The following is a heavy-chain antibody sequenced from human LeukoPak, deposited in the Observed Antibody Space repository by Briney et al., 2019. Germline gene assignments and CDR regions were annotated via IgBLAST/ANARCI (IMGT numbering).Heavy chain of an antibody. CDR3: TTDSHSSGWYDLYAFDI. CDR1: GFTFSSYS. V-gene: IGHV3-15*04. Sequence: KPGGSLRLSCAASGFTFSSYSMNWVRQAPGKGLGWVGRIESKTDGGTTDYAAPVKGRFTISRDDSKNTLYLQMNSLKTEDTAVYYCTTDSHSSGWYDLYAFDIWGQGTMVTVSS. D-gene: IGHD6-19*01. J-gene: IGHJ3*02. CDR2: IESKTDGGTT.